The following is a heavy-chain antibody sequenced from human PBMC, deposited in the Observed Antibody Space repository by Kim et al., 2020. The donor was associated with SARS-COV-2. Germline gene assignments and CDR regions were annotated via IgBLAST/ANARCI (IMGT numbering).Heavy chain of an antibody. J-gene: IGHJ2*01. V-gene: IGHV3-33*01. CDR3: ARDYYDWYFDL. D-gene: IGHD3-10*01. CDR2: K. Sequence: KYSADSVKGRFTISRDNSKNTLYLQMNSLRAEDTAVYYCARDYYDWYFDLWGRGTLVTVSS.